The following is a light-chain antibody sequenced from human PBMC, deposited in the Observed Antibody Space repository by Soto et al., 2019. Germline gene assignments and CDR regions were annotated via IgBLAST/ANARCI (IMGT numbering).Light chain of an antibody. Sequence: QSVLTQPPSASGSPGQSVTISCTGTSSDVGGYNYVSWYQQHPGKAPKLMIYEVSKRPSGVPDRFSGSKSGNTASLTVSWLQAEDEADYYCSSYAGSNNLVFGGGTKVTV. V-gene: IGLV2-8*01. CDR3: SSYAGSNNLV. CDR1: SSDVGGYNY. J-gene: IGLJ2*01. CDR2: EVS.